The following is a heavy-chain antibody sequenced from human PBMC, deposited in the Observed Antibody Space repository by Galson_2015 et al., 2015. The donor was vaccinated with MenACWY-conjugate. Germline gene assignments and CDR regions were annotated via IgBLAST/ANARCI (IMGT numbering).Heavy chain of an antibody. V-gene: IGHV3-23*01. Sequence: SLRLSCAASGFSFNNCFMSWVRQAPGKGLEWVSGITGSGGNTYYADSVQGRFTLFRDNSKKTLYLQMNSLRAEDTAVYFCARAVPSRGAEVSDYWGQGTLVTVSA. CDR2: ITGSGGNT. CDR3: ARAVPSRGAEVSDY. CDR1: GFSFNNCF. D-gene: IGHD1-26*01. J-gene: IGHJ4*02.